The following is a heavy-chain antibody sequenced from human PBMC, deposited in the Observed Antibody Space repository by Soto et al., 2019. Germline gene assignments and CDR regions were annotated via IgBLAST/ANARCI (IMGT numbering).Heavy chain of an antibody. V-gene: IGHV3-48*01. CDR1: GFTFSSYS. CDR2: ISSSSSTI. D-gene: IGHD3-3*01. J-gene: IGHJ6*03. Sequence: GGSLRLSCAASGFTFSSYSMNWVRQAPGKGLEWVSYISSSSSTIYYADSVKGRFTISRDNAKNSLYLQMNSLRAEDTAVYYCARGNPVGYDFWSGYSTGGYYMDVWGKGTTVTVSS. CDR3: ARGNPVGYDFWSGYSTGGYYMDV.